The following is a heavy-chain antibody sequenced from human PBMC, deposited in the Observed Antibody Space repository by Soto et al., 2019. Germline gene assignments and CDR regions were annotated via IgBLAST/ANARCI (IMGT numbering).Heavy chain of an antibody. CDR2: ISGSGGST. D-gene: IGHD3-3*01. V-gene: IGHV3-23*01. CDR3: AKDLVGQSPSGLSYSYYYDMDV. CDR1: GFTFSIYA. J-gene: IGHJ6*03. Sequence: GGSLRLSCAASGFTFSIYAMSWVRQAPGKGLEWVSAISGSGGSTYYADSVKGRFTISRDNSKNTLYLQMNSLRAEDTAVYYCAKDLVGQSPSGLSYSYYYDMDVWGKGTTVTVSS.